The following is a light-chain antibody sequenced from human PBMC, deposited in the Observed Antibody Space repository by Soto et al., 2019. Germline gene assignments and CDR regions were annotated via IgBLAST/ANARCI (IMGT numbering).Light chain of an antibody. J-gene: IGLJ2*01. V-gene: IGLV4-69*01. CDR2: LNSDGSH. Sequence: QLVLTQSPSASASLGASVKLTCTLSSGHSNYAIAWHQQQSEKGPRYLMKLNSDGSHSKGDGIPDRFSGSSSGAERYLTISSLQSEDEADYYCQTWGFGILVFGGGTKVTVL. CDR1: SGHSNYA. CDR3: QTWGFGILV.